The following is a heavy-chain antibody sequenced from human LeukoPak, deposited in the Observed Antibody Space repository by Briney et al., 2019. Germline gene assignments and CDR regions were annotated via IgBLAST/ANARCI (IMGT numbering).Heavy chain of an antibody. Sequence: SGTLSLTCTVSGDSISSSSYYWGWIRQPPGKGLEWIGTIFYSGTTYYNPSLKSRVTISVDTSKNQFSLKLSSVTAADTAVYYCARNRAVVAAYYYYYYYMDVWGKGTTVTVSS. CDR1: GDSISSSSYY. CDR3: ARNRAVVAAYYYYYYYMDV. D-gene: IGHD2-15*01. V-gene: IGHV4-39*01. J-gene: IGHJ6*03. CDR2: IFYSGTT.